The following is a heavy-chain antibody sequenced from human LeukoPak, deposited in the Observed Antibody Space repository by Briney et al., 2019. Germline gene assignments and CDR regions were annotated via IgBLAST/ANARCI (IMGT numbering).Heavy chain of an antibody. J-gene: IGHJ4*02. D-gene: IGHD1-26*01. CDR1: GVSVSSNNW. CDR2: IFHSGST. CDR3: ARTPLVAAGTFDY. V-gene: IGHV4-4*02. Sequence: PSETLSLTCAVSGVSVSSNNWWSWVRQPPGKGLEWIGEIFHSGSTNYNPSLKSRVTISLDKSKNQFSLKLNSVTAADTAVYYCARTPLVAAGTFDYWGQGTLVTVSS.